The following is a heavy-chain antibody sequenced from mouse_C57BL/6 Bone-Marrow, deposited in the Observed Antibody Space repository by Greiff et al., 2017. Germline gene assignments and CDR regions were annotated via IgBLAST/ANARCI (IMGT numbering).Heavy chain of an antibody. J-gene: IGHJ4*01. CDR1: GYSFTGYY. D-gene: IGHD1-1*02. V-gene: IGHV1-42*01. CDR3: ARKGGPGPYAMDY. CDR2: INPSTGGT. Sequence: VQLQQSGPELVKPGASVKISCKASGYSFTGYYMNWVKQSPEKSLEWIGEINPSTGGTTYNQKFKAKATLTVDKSSSTAYMQLKSLTSEDSAVYYCARKGGPGPYAMDYWGQGTSVTVSS.